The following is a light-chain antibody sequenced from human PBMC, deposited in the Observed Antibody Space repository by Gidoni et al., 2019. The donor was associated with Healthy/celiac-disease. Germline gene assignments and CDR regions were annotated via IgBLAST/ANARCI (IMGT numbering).Light chain of an antibody. V-gene: IGKV1-5*01. CDR1: HSISSW. J-gene: IGKJ1*01. Sequence: DIQMTQSPSTLSASVGDRVTIPCRASHSISSWLAWYQQKPGKAPKLLIYDASSLESGVPSRFSGSGSGTEFSLTISSLQPYDFATYYCQQYNSYSWTFGQGTKVEIK. CDR2: DAS. CDR3: QQYNSYSWT.